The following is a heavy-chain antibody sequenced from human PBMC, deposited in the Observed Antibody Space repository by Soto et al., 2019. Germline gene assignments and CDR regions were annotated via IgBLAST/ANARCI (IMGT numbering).Heavy chain of an antibody. CDR2: IIPLFGTT. CDR3: ARAAIHGSSWYFWFDP. CDR1: GGTFSRHA. V-gene: IGHV1-69*13. Sequence: ASVKVSCKTSGGTFSRHAINWVRQAPGQGLEWMGGIIPLFGTTNYAQKFKGRVTISADESTSTAYMELSSLTSEDAAVYYCARAAIHGSSWYFWFDPWGQGTLVTVS. D-gene: IGHD6-13*01. J-gene: IGHJ5*02.